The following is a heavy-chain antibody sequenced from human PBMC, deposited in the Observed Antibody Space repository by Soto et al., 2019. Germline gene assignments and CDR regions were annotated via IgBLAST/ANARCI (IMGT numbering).Heavy chain of an antibody. Sequence: EVQLVESGGGLVKPGGSLRLSCAASGFTFSSYSMNWVRQAPGKGLEWVSSISSSSSYIYYADSVKGRFTLSRDNAKNSLYLQMNSLRAEDTAVYYCARDRPSSSYYYYGMDVWGQGTTVTVSS. CDR3: ARDRPSSSYYYYGMDV. D-gene: IGHD6-6*01. J-gene: IGHJ6*02. CDR1: GFTFSSYS. CDR2: ISSSSSYI. V-gene: IGHV3-21*01.